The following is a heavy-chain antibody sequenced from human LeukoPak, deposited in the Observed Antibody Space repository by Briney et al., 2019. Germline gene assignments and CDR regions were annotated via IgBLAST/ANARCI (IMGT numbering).Heavy chain of an antibody. V-gene: IGHV4-59*12. J-gene: IGHJ4*02. CDR1: GGSISSYY. CDR3: AREGPREDF. Sequence: PSETLSLTCTVSGGSISSYYWSWIRQPPGKGLEWIGYIYYSGSTNYNPSLKSRVTISVDTSKNQFSLKLSSVTAADTAVYYCAREGPREDFWGQGTLVTVSS. CDR2: IYYSGST. D-gene: IGHD1-26*01.